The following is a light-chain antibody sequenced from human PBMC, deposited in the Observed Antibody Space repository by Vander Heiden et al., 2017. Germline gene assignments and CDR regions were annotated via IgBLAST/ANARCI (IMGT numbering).Light chain of an antibody. V-gene: IGKV1-39*01. J-gene: IGKJ3*01. Sequence: TQMTQSPSSLSASVGDRVTTTCRASQSISNYLNWYQQKPGKAPKLLIYTASSLESGVPSRFSGSGSGTDFSLTISSLQPEDFATFYCQQSYNTPLTFGPGTRVDI. CDR3: QQSYNTPLT. CDR2: TAS. CDR1: QSISNY.